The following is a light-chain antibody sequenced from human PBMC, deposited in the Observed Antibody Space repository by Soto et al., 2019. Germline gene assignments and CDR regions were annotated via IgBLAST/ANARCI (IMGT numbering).Light chain of an antibody. J-gene: IGKJ4*01. CDR2: DAS. CDR3: QRYNNWPLT. Sequence: EIVMTQSPVTLSVSPGERATLSFRASQSVRSNLAWYQQKPGQAPRLLMYDASTRATGIPARFSGSRSGTEFTLTISSLQSEDFAVYYCQRYNNWPLTFGGGTKVDIK. V-gene: IGKV3-15*01. CDR1: QSVRSN.